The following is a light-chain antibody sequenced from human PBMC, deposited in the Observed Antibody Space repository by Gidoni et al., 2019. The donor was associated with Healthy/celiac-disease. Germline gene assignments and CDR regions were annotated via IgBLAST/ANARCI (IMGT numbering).Light chain of an antibody. CDR3: QQYNNWPPIT. Sequence: EIVMTQSPATLPVSPGERATLSCRASQSVSSNLAWYQQKPGQAPRLLSYVASTRATGIPARFSGSGSGTEFTLTISSLQSEDFAVYYCQQYNNWPPITFGQGTRLEIK. CDR2: VAS. J-gene: IGKJ5*01. CDR1: QSVSSN. V-gene: IGKV3-15*01.